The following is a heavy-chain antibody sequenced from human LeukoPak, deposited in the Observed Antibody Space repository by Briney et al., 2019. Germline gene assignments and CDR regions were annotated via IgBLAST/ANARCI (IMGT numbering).Heavy chain of an antibody. D-gene: IGHD6-19*01. J-gene: IGHJ4*02. CDR3: ARHAWYSSGTGFDY. CDR2: IYYSGST. V-gene: IGHV4-39*01. CDR1: GGSISSSSYY. Sequence: SETLSLTCTVSGGSISSSSYYWGWIRQPPGKGLEWIGSIYYSGSTYYNPSLKIRVTISVDTSKNQFSLKLSSVTAADTAVYYCARHAWYSSGTGFDYSGQGTLVTVSS.